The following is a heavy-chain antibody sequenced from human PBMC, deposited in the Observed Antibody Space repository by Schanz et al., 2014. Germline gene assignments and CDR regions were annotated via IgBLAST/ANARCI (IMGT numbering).Heavy chain of an antibody. Sequence: QVQLQESGPGLVKPSETLSLTCTVSGVSIGGYYWSWIRQPPGKGLEWIGYIFFSGSTTYNPSFNSRVTIPVDMSKNQFALNLSSGTAADTAVYYCARLGVGDKAYYYYGTDVWGQGTTVLVSS. CDR3: ARLGVGDKAYYYYGTDV. V-gene: IGHV4-59*08. CDR2: IFFSGST. J-gene: IGHJ6*02. CDR1: GVSIGGYY. D-gene: IGHD1-26*01.